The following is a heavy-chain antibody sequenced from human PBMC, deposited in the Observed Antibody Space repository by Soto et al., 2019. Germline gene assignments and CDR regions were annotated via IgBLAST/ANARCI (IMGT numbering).Heavy chain of an antibody. CDR2: ISYDGSNK. CDR3: AKGGSSSWYIGLFDY. V-gene: IGHV3-30*18. D-gene: IGHD6-13*01. Sequence: GGSLRRSCAASGFTFSSYGMHWVRQAPGKGLEWVAVISYDGSNKYYADSVKGRFTISRDNSKNTLYLQMNSLRAEDTAVYYCAKGGSSSWYIGLFDYWGQGTLVTVSS. J-gene: IGHJ4*02. CDR1: GFTFSSYG.